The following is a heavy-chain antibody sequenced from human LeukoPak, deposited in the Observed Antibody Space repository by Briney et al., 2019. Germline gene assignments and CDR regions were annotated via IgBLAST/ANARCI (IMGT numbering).Heavy chain of an antibody. D-gene: IGHD5-24*01. V-gene: IGHV6-1*01. J-gene: IGHJ4*02. CDR3: ARELEVATIYFYFDY. CDR1: GDSVSSNSAA. Sequence: SQTVPLTCAVSGDSVSSNSAAWNGIRQSPSRGLEWLGRTYYRSKWYNDYAVSVKTRITINPDTSKNQFSLQLNSVTPEDTAVYYCARELEVATIYFYFDYWWQGNLVTVSS. CDR2: TYYRSKWYN.